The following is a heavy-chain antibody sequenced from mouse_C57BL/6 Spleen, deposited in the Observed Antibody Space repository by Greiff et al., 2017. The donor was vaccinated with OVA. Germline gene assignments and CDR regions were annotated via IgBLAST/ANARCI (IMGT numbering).Heavy chain of an antibody. CDR3: AKKGGTYYAMVY. CDR1: GFSLTSYG. V-gene: IGHV2-5*01. J-gene: IGHJ4*01. D-gene: IGHD3-3*01. CDR2: IWRGGST. Sequence: VKLQESGPGLVQPSQSLSITCTVSGFSLTSYGVHWVRQSPGKGLEWLGVIWRGGSTDYNAAFMSRLSITKDNSKSQVFFKMNSLQADDTAIYYCAKKGGTYYAMVYWGQGTSVTVSS.